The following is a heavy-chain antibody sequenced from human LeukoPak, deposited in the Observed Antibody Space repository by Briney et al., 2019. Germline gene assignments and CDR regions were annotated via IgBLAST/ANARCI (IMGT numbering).Heavy chain of an antibody. D-gene: IGHD2-2*01. CDR3: ARDRARDCSSTSCFLKPYGMDV. J-gene: IGHJ6*02. CDR2: IIPILGIA. CDR1: GGTFSSYA. V-gene: IGHV1-69*04. Sequence: GASVKVSCKASGGTFSSYAISWVRQAPGQGLEWMGRIIPILGIANYAQKFQGRVTITADKSTSTAYVELSSLRSEDTAVYYCARDRARDCSSTSCFLKPYGMDVWGQGTTVTVSS.